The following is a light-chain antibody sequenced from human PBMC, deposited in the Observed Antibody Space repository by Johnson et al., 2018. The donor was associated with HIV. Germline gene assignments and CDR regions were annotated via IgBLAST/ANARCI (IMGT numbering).Light chain of an antibody. V-gene: IGLV1-51*01. Sequence: LTQPPSVSAAPGQKVTISCSGSSSNIGNNYVSWYQQLPGPAPKLLIYDNNKRPSGIPDRFSGSKSGTSATLGITGLQTGDEADYYCGTWDSSLSAVPFGTGTKVTVL. CDR1: SSNIGNNY. CDR3: GTWDSSLSAVP. J-gene: IGLJ1*01. CDR2: DNN.